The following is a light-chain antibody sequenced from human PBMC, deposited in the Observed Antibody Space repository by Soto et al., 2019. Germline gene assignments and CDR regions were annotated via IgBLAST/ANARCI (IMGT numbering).Light chain of an antibody. CDR3: YSYAGSSTYV. J-gene: IGLJ1*01. Sequence: QSALTQPASVSGSLGQSITISCTGTSSDVGTYNLVSWYQQLPDKAPKLIIHEVNKRPSGVSTRFSGSKSGNTASLTISWLQAEDDADYHCYSYAGSSTYVFGTGTKVTVL. CDR1: SSDVGTYNL. V-gene: IGLV2-23*02. CDR2: EVN.